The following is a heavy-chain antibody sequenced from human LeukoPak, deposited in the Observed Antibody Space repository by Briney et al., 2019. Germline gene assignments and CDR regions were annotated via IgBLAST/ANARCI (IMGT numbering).Heavy chain of an antibody. D-gene: IGHD3-3*01. V-gene: IGHV3-30*18. J-gene: IGHJ4*02. CDR1: GFTFSSYG. CDR2: ISYDGSNK. CDR3: AKDPGSGYVSSYFDY. Sequence: GGSLRLSCAASGFTFSSYGMHWVRQAPGKGLEWVAVISYDGSNKYYADSVKGRFTISRDNSKNTLYLQMNSLGAEDTAVYYCAKDPGSGYVSSYFDYWGQGTLVTVSS.